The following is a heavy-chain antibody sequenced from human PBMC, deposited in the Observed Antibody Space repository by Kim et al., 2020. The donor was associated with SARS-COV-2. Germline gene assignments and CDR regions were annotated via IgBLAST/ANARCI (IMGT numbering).Heavy chain of an antibody. V-gene: IGHV4-39*07. J-gene: IGHJ5*02. CDR3: ARGGLITMVRGVNWFDP. Sequence: SETLSLTCTVSGGSISSSSYYWGWIRQPPGKGLEWIGSIYYSGSTYYNPSLKSRVTISVDTSKNQFSLKLSSVTAADTAVYYCARGGLITMVRGVNWFDPWGQRTLVTVSS. CDR1: GGSISSSSYY. D-gene: IGHD3-10*01. CDR2: IYYSGST.